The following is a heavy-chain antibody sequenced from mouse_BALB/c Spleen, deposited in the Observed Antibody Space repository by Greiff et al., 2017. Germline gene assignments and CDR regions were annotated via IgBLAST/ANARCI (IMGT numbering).Heavy chain of an antibody. CDR2: IWTGGGT. J-gene: IGHJ2*01. V-gene: IGHV2-9-2*01. CDR1: GFSLTSYD. CDR3: VRGRYYYFDY. Sequence: VMLVESGPGLVAPSQSLSITCTVSGFSLTSYDISWIRQPPGKGLEWLGVIWTGGGTNYNSAFMSRLSISKDNSKSQVFLKMNSLQTDDTAIYYCVRGRYYYFDYWGQGTTLTVSS. D-gene: IGHD1-1*01.